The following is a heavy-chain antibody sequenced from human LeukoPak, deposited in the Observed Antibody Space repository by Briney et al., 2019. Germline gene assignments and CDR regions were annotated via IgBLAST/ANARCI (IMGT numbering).Heavy chain of an antibody. CDR3: ARGSDVYYFDY. V-gene: IGHV3-53*01. CDR2: ISRGGST. J-gene: IGHJ4*02. Sequence: GGSLRLSCAASVFTVSSSYMNWVRQAPGKGLEWVSVISRGGSTYYADSVKGRFTISRDSSENTLYLQMDSLRAEDTAVYYCARGSDVYYFDYWGQGALVTVSS. CDR1: VFTVSSSY.